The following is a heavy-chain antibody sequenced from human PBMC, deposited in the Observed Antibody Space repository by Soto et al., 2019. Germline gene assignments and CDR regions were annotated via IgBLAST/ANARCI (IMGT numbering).Heavy chain of an antibody. D-gene: IGHD5-12*01. J-gene: IGHJ4*02. V-gene: IGHV4-30-2*01. CDR3: AAGGGLPRYY. Sequence: SETLSLTCAVSGGSISSGGYSWSWIRQPPGKGLEWIRYIYHSGSTYYNPSLKSRVTISVDRSKNQFSLKLSSVTAADTAVYYCAAGGGLPRYYWGQGTLVTVSS. CDR2: IYHSGST. CDR1: GGSISSGGYS.